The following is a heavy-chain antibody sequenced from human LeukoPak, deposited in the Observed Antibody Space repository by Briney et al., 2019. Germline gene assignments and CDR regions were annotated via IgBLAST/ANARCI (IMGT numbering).Heavy chain of an antibody. Sequence: SQTLLLTCDISGDSVSSNGAPWTWIRQSPSRGLEWLGRTYYRSKWYNDYAVTVKSRISINPGTSKNQFSLQLNSVTPEDTAVYYCARETDFGVVTNWGQGTLVTVSS. J-gene: IGHJ4*02. CDR2: TYYRSKWYN. CDR3: ARETDFGVVTN. V-gene: IGHV6-1*01. CDR1: GDSVSSNGAP. D-gene: IGHD3-3*01.